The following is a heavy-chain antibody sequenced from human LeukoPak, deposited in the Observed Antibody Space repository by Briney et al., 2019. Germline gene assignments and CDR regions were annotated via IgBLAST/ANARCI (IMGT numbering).Heavy chain of an antibody. CDR1: GFTFSSYS. CDR3: ARDPEEWMIPIDY. D-gene: IGHD3-3*01. CDR2: INHDGSEK. J-gene: IGHJ4*02. V-gene: IGHV3-7*01. Sequence: GGSLRLSCAASGFTFSSYSMNWVRQAPGKGLEWVANINHDGSEKNYVGSVKGRFTISRDNAKNSLTLQMNSLRAEDTAVYYCARDPEEWMIPIDYWGQGTLVTVSS.